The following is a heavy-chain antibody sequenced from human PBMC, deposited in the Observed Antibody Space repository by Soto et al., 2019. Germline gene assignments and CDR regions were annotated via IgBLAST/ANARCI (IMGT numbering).Heavy chain of an antibody. J-gene: IGHJ5*02. CDR2: IYYSGST. CDR1: GGSISSSSYY. Sequence: PSETLSLTCTVSGGSISSSSYYWGWIRQPPGKGLEWIGSIYYSGSTYYNPSLKSRVTISVDTSKNQFSLKLSSVTAADTAVYYCARQVDQLLGSWFDPWGQGTLVTVSS. V-gene: IGHV4-39*01. D-gene: IGHD2-2*01. CDR3: ARQVDQLLGSWFDP.